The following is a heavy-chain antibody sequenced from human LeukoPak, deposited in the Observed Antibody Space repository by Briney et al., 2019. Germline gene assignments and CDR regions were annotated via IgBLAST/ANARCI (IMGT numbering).Heavy chain of an antibody. CDR2: INPSGGIT. J-gene: IGHJ6*02. Sequence: ASVKASCKASGYTFTSNYIHWVRQAPGQGLEWMGIINPSGGITTYAQKFQGRVTMTRDTSTSTVYMELSSLRSEDTAVYYCARGSVVVAANYFYGMDVWGQGTTVTVSS. V-gene: IGHV1-46*01. CDR3: ARGSVVVAANYFYGMDV. D-gene: IGHD2-15*01. CDR1: GYTFTSNY.